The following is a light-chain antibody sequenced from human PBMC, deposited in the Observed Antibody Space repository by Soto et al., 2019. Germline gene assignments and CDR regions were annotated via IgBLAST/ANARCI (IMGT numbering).Light chain of an antibody. Sequence: QSALTQPASVSGSPGQSITISCTGTSSDVGFYNYVSWYQQHPGKAPKLMIYEVSNRPSGVSNRFSGSKSGNTASLTISGLQAEDEADYYCSSYRSSSTLYVFGTGTKVT. V-gene: IGLV2-14*01. J-gene: IGLJ1*01. CDR2: EVS. CDR3: SSYRSSSTLYV. CDR1: SSDVGFYNY.